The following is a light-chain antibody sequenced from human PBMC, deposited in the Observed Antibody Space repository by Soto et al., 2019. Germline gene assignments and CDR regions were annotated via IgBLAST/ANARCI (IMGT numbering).Light chain of an antibody. J-gene: IGKJ1*01. V-gene: IGKV3-20*01. Sequence: EIVLTQSPGTLSLSPGERATLSCRASQSVSSSYLAWYQQKPGQAPRLLIYGASSRATGIPDRFSGSGSGTDLTLTISRLEPEDFAVYYCQQYGSFPWTFGQGTKVQI. CDR2: GAS. CDR3: QQYGSFPWT. CDR1: QSVSSSY.